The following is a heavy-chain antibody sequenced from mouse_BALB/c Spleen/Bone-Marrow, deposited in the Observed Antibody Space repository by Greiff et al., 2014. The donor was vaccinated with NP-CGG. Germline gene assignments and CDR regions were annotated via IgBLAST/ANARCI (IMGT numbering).Heavy chain of an antibody. D-gene: IGHD1-1*01. CDR3: AREDITTVVEMDY. CDR1: GYTFSSYW. J-gene: IGHJ4*01. V-gene: IGHV1-9*01. CDR2: ILPGSGNT. Sequence: VKLVESGAELMKPGASVKISCKATGYTFSSYWIEWVKQRPGHGLEWIGEILPGSGNTNYNEKFKGKATFTADTSSNTAYMQLSSLTSEDSAVYYRAREDITTVVEMDYWGQGTSVTVSS.